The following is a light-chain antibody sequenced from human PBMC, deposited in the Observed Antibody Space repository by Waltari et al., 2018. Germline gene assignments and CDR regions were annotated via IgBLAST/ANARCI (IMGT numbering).Light chain of an antibody. J-gene: IGLJ3*02. V-gene: IGLV2-23*01. CDR3: CSYADSRTWV. CDR1: RSDVGRYDL. Sequence: QSALTQPASVSGSPGQSITIPCTGSRSDVGRYDLVSWYQHHPDKAPQVIILEDSKRPSGVSNRFSGSKSGNTASLTISGLQAEDEADYYCCSYADSRTWVFGGGTKLTVL. CDR2: EDS.